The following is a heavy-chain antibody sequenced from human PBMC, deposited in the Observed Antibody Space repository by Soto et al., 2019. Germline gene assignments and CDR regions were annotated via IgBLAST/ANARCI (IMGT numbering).Heavy chain of an antibody. J-gene: IGHJ2*01. V-gene: IGHV1-18*01. CDR1: GYTFTSYG. Sequence: QVQLVQSGAEVKKPGASVKVSCKASGYTFTSYGISWVRQAPGQGLEWMGWISAYNGNTNYAQKLQGRVTMTTDTSTSTAYMGLRSLRSDDTAVYYCARDHKRRITIFGVVGYFDLWGRGTLVTVSS. D-gene: IGHD3-3*01. CDR3: ARDHKRRITIFGVVGYFDL. CDR2: ISAYNGNT.